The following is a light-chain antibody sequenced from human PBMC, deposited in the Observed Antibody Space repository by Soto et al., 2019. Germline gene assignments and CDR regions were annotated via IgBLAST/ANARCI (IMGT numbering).Light chain of an antibody. CDR2: EGS. CDR3: CSYAGSSTV. CDR1: CSDVGSYNL. J-gene: IGLJ2*01. V-gene: IGLV2-23*01. Sequence: QSVLTQPASVSGSPGQSITISCTGTCSDVGSYNLVSWYQQHPGKAPKLMIYEGSKRPSGVSNRFSGSKSGNTASLTISGLQAEDESDYYCCSYAGSSTVFGGGTKLTVL.